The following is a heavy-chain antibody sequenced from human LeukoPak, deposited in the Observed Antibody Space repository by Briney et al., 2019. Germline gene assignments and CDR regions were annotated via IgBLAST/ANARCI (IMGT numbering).Heavy chain of an antibody. CDR3: ARYGSGSTWGDFDY. CDR2: MNPNSDNT. D-gene: IGHD3-10*01. Sequence: ASVKVSCKASGYTFTSYDINWVRQATGQGLEWMGWMNPNSDNTGYAQKFQGRVTMTRNTSISTAYMELSSLRSEDTAVYYCARYGSGSTWGDFDYWGQGTLVTVSS. J-gene: IGHJ4*02. V-gene: IGHV1-8*01. CDR1: GYTFTSYD.